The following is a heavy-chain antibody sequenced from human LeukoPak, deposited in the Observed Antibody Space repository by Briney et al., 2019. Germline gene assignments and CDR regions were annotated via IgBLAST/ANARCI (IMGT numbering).Heavy chain of an antibody. J-gene: IGHJ3*02. D-gene: IGHD4-17*01. CDR3: ATAAGYSYGDGAFDI. CDR1: GFTFSSYG. Sequence: GRSLRLSCAASGFTFSSYGMHWVRQAPGKGLGWVAVIWYDGSNKYYADSVKGRFTISRDNSKNTLYLQMNSLRAEDTAVYYCATAAGYSYGDGAFDIWGQGTMVTVSS. V-gene: IGHV3-33*01. CDR2: IWYDGSNK.